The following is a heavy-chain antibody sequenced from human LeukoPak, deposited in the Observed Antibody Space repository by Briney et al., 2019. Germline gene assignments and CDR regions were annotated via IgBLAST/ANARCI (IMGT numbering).Heavy chain of an antibody. CDR2: INQSGST. CDR1: GGSFSVHY. V-gene: IGHV4-34*01. CDR3: AREVAYYDILTGYYLNWFDP. Sequence: SETLSLTCAVSGGSFSVHYWSWIRQPPGKGLEWIGEINQSGSTTYNPSLKSRVTLSVDTSKNQFSLKLSSVTAADTAVYYCAREVAYYDILTGYYLNWFDPWGQGTLVTVSS. J-gene: IGHJ5*02. D-gene: IGHD3-9*01.